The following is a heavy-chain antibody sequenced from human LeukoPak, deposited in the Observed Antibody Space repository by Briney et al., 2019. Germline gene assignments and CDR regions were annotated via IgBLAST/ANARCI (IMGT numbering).Heavy chain of an antibody. CDR3: AREFDGSASGAGY. Sequence: GGSLRLSCAASGFTFSSYSMIWVRQAPGKGLEWLSYISSGSSTIYYADSVKGRFTISRDNAKRSLYLQMNSLRADDTAVYYCAREFDGSASGAGYWGQGTLVTVSS. V-gene: IGHV3-48*04. J-gene: IGHJ4*02. CDR2: ISSGSSTI. D-gene: IGHD1-26*01. CDR1: GFTFSSYS.